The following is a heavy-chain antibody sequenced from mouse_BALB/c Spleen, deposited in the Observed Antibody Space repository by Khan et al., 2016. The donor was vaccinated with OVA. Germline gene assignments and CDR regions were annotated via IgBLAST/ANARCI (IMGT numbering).Heavy chain of an antibody. D-gene: IGHD6-1*01. CDR3: ARRGLRWDFDY. V-gene: IGHV1-7*01. J-gene: IGHJ2*01. CDR1: GYTFINYW. Sequence: QVQLKQSGAELAKPGASVKMSCKASGYTFINYWIHWVKQRPGQGLEWIGYINPSTGYTEYNQNFKEKATLTADKSSSTAYMQLSSLTSEDSAVYYCARRGLRWDFDYWGQGTTLTVSS. CDR2: INPSTGYT.